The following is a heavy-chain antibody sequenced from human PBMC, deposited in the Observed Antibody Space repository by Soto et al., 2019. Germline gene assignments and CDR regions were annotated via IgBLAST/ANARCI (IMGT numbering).Heavy chain of an antibody. CDR1: GDTFNTYS. V-gene: IGHV1-69*08. D-gene: IGHD6-6*01. J-gene: IGHJ6*03. CDR3: ATDGGSTFSSAYNYFMDV. CDR2: IIPTVGTP. Sequence: QAQLVQSGAEVKKPGSSVSVSCKASGDTFNTYSISWLRQAPGQGLEWMGRIIPTVGTPNYAQKFQGRVTISADKSTSTAYMVPTSLTSDYTAVYYCATDGGSTFSSAYNYFMDVWGKGTTVTVSS.